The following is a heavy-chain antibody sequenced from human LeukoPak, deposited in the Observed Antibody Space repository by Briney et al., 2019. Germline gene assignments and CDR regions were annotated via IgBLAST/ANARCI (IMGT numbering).Heavy chain of an antibody. CDR1: GGSISPYY. CDR3: ARMGGYSGYATH. D-gene: IGHD5-12*01. J-gene: IGHJ4*02. V-gene: IGHV4-59*08. Sequence: SETLSLTRSVSGGSISPYYWSWIRQPPGKGLEWIGYTYSSGSANYNPSLKSRVTISVDTSKNHFSLKLSSVTAADTAVYYCARMGGYSGYATHWGQGTLVTVSS. CDR2: TYSSGSA.